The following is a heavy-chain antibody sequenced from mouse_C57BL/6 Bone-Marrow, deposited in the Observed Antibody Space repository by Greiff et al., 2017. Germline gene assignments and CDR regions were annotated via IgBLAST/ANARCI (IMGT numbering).Heavy chain of an antibody. J-gene: IGHJ4*01. D-gene: IGHD2-4*01. CDR2: ISSGGSYT. CDR1: GFTFSSYG. V-gene: IGHV5-6*01. CDR3: ERQGLRLYYAMDY. Sequence: EVQGVESGGDLVKPGGSLKLSCAASGFTFSSYGMSWVRQTPDKRLEWVATISSGGSYTYYPDSVKGRFTISRDNAKNTLYLQMSSLKSEDTAMYYCERQGLRLYYAMDYWGQGTSVTVSS.